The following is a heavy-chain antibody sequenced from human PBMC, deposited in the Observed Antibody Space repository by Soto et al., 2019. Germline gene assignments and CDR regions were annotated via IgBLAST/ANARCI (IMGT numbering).Heavy chain of an antibody. Sequence: PGGSLRLSXAGSGFPFSSYAMSWVRQAPEKGLEWVSALRDSGVSPYYADSVKGRFTISRDNSKNTLYLQIDSLRVEDTALYYRAKMTSDSYGRNYGMDVWGQGTTVTVSS. CDR2: LRDSGVSP. J-gene: IGHJ6*02. V-gene: IGHV3-23*01. CDR1: GFPFSSYA. D-gene: IGHD5-18*01. CDR3: AKMTSDSYGRNYGMDV.